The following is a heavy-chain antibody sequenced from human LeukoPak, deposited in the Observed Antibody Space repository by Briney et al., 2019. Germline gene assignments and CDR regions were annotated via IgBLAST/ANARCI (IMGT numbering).Heavy chain of an antibody. Sequence: SVKVSCKASGFTFTSSAMQWVRQARGQRLEWIGWIVVGSGNTNYAQKFQGRVTMTRDTSTSTVYMELSSLRSEDTAVYYCARGPSITMVRGGQWYYYMDVWGKGTTVTISS. CDR2: IVVGSGNT. V-gene: IGHV1-58*02. J-gene: IGHJ6*03. D-gene: IGHD3-10*01. CDR1: GFTFTSSA. CDR3: ARGPSITMVRGGQWYYYMDV.